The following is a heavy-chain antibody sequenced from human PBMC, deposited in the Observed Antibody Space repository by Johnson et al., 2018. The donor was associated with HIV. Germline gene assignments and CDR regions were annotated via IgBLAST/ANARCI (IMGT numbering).Heavy chain of an antibody. CDR1: GFSISNYD. CDR3: ASQLGATGAFDI. D-gene: IGHD1-26*01. V-gene: IGHV3-13*01. CDR2: IATTGDT. Sequence: MQLVESGGGSVQPGGSLRLSCAASGFSISNYDMHWVRQVTGKRLEWVSGIATTGDTYYADSVKAPFTISRDNSKNTLYLQMNSLRAEDTAVYYCASQLGATGAFDIWGQGTMVTVSS. J-gene: IGHJ3*02.